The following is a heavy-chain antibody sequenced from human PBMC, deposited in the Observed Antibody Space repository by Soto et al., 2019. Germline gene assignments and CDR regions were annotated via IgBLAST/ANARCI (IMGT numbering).Heavy chain of an antibody. V-gene: IGHV4-39*01. J-gene: IGHJ6*03. CDR3: ARPSIYDLGYYYMDV. CDR2: IYYSGST. CDR1: GGSISSSSYY. Sequence: QLQLQESGPGLVKPSETLSLTCTVSGGSISSSSYYWGWIRQPPGKGLEWIGSIYYSGSTYYNPSLKSRVTISVDTSKNQFSLKLSSVTAADTAVYYCARPSIYDLGYYYMDVWGKGTTVTVSS. D-gene: IGHD3-3*01.